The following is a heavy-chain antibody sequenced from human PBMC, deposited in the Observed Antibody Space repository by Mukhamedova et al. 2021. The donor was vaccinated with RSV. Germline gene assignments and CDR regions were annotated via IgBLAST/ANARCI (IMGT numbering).Heavy chain of an antibody. V-gene: IGHV3-30*04. CDR2: ISNDGNNK. D-gene: IGHD5-18*01. J-gene: IGHJ4*02. Sequence: MHWVRQAPGKGLEWVAVISNDGNNKYYADSVKGRFTISRDNAKNTLYLQMNSLRPEDTAVHFCARDQNGYAYGDYWGQGTLVTV. CDR3: ARDQNGYAYGDY.